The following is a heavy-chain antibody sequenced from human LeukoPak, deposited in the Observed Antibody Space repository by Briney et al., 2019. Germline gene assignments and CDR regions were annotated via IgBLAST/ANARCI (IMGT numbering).Heavy chain of an antibody. D-gene: IGHD4-17*01. J-gene: IGHJ4*02. CDR2: ISSSGSTT. Sequence: GGSLRLSCAASGFTFSSYEMNWVRQAPGKGLEWVSYISSSGSTTYYADSVKGRFTISRDNAKNSLYLQMNSLRAEDTAVYYCARVAINDYGDYFDYWGQGTLVTVSS. V-gene: IGHV3-48*03. CDR1: GFTFSSYE. CDR3: ARVAINDYGDYFDY.